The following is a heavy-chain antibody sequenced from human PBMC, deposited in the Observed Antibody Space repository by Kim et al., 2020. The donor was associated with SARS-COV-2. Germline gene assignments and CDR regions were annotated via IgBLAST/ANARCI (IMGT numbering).Heavy chain of an antibody. CDR2: IYYSGTT. CDR1: GGSVSSSCYY. J-gene: IGHJ4*01. V-gene: IGHV4-39*01. D-gene: IGHD5-12*01. CDR3: GRQADRMIVAAWFDY. Sequence: SETLSLTCTVSGGSVSSSCYYWGWVRQPQGMGLDGVGTIYYSGTTYSTLTLKIRVTISLDNSQNQFSLKANTATAAATAECSCGRQADRMIVAAWFDY.